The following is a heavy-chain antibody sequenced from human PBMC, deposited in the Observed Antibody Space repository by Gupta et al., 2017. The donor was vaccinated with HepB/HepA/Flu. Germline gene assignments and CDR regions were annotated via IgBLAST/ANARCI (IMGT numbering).Heavy chain of an antibody. CDR2: ITHSGSI. J-gene: IGHJ4*02. V-gene: IGHV4-34*02. CDR1: GASFSCYY. CDR3: VAGLLTVGY. D-gene: IGHD6-19*01. Sequence: QVPLLKWGAGLLKPSETLSLTCVASGASFSCYYWSWIRRPPEKGLEWIGEITHSGSINYNPSLKSRVTTSVDTSKNQFSLKLSSVTAADTAVYYCVAGLLTVGYWGQGTRVTVSS.